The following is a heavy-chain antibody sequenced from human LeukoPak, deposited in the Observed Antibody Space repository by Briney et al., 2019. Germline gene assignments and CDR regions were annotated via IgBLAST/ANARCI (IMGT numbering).Heavy chain of an antibody. CDR2: ISATGADT. Sequence: GRSLRLSCGASGFTFSNYAMTWARQAPGGGLECVSFISATGADTDYAESVKGRCTIPRDNSRNTLSLQMNSLRAEDTAVYYWAKLVGAGATPTDYWGQGNLVTVSS. V-gene: IGHV3-23*01. D-gene: IGHD1-1*01. J-gene: IGHJ4*02. CDR3: AKLVGAGATPTDY. CDR1: GFTFSNYA.